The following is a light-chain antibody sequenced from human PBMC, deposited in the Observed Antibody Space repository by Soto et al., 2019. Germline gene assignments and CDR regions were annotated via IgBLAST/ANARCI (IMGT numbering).Light chain of an antibody. J-gene: IGLJ1*01. CDR1: SSDVGGYNY. Sequence: QSALTQPASVSGSPGQSITISCTGTSSDVGGYNYVSWYQQHPGKAPKLMIYEVSKRPSGVSNRFYGSKSGNTASLTISGLQAEDEADYYCSSYTRSRIDYVFGPATKLTVL. CDR2: EVS. V-gene: IGLV2-14*01. CDR3: SSYTRSRIDYV.